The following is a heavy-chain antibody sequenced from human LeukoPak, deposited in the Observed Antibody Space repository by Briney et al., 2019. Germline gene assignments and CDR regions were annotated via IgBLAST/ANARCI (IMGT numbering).Heavy chain of an antibody. CDR1: GGSFSGYY. CDR2: INHSGST. Sequence: SETLSLTSAVYGGSFSGYYWSWIRQPPGKGLEWIGEINHSGSTNYNPSLKSRVTISVDTSKDQFSLKLSSVTAADTAVYYCASVGYYDSSGYYEDAFDIWGQGTMVTVSS. J-gene: IGHJ3*02. CDR3: ASVGYYDSSGYYEDAFDI. V-gene: IGHV4-34*01. D-gene: IGHD3-22*01.